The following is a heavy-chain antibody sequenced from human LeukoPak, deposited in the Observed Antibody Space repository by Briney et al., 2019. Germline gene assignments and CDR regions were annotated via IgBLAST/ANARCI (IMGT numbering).Heavy chain of an antibody. CDR1: GGSISSGGYS. CDR2: IYYSGST. J-gene: IGHJ4*02. V-gene: IGHV4-31*03. Sequence: SETLSLTCTVSGGSISSGGYSWSWIRQHPGKGLEWIGYIYYSGSTYYNPPLKSRVTISVDTSKNQFSLQLSSVTAADTAVYYCARKDYGGTPTFDYWGQGTLVTVSS. D-gene: IGHD4-23*01. CDR3: ARKDYGGTPTFDY.